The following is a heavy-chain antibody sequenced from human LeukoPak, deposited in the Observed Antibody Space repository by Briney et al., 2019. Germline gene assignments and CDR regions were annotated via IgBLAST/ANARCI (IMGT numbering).Heavy chain of an antibody. J-gene: IGHJ4*02. CDR1: GFTVSSNY. CDR2: IYVDGTT. D-gene: IGHD5-24*01. CDR3: ARGDGYNLFDY. V-gene: IGHV3-53*01. Sequence: PGGSLRLSCAASGFTVSSNYMSWVRQAPGKGLEWVSVIYVDGTTYYADSVKGRFTISRDNSKNTLSLQMNSLRAEDTAVYYCARGDGYNLFDYWGQGTLVTVS.